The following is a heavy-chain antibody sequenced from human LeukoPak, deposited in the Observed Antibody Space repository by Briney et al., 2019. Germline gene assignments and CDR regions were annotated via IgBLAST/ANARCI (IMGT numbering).Heavy chain of an antibody. D-gene: IGHD3-22*01. CDR1: GDSINSLDL. J-gene: IGHJ4*02. V-gene: IGHV4-4*02. CDR2: MYLSGTT. Sequence: PSETLSLTCTVSGDSINSLDLWSWVRQPPGKGLEWIGEMYLSGTTHSNPSVKSRVTISIDKSKNQFFLNLSSVTAADTAVYYCAGLVGRYSSGLYYYYFDYWGQGTLVSVSS. CDR3: AGLVGRYSSGLYYYYFDY.